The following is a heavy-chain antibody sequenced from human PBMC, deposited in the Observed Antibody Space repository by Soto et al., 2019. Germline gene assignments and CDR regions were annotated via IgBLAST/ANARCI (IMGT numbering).Heavy chain of an antibody. CDR1: GASMSSHY. V-gene: IGHV4-59*11. CDR3: ARADPDASVGY. D-gene: IGHD3-16*01. Sequence: DTLSLTCTVSGASMSSHYWTWLRQSPGKGLEWIGYISYSGSTYYNPSHKSRVTISADTSRNQFSLKLSAVISADTAVYYCARADPDASVGYWGQGTLVTVSS. J-gene: IGHJ4*02. CDR2: ISYSGST.